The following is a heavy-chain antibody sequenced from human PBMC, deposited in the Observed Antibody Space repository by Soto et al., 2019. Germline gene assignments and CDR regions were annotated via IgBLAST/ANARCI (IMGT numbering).Heavy chain of an antibody. CDR2: IIPILGIA. D-gene: IGHD3-22*01. J-gene: IGHJ3*01. V-gene: IGHV1-69*02. CDR1: GGTFSSYT. CDR3: ARLTYYDDSSR. Sequence: QVQLVQSGAEVKKPGSSVKVSCKASGGTFSSYTISWVRQAPGQGLEWMGRIIPILGIANYAQKFQGRVTLTADKPKGTAYMELSSLRSEDTAVYYFARLTYYDDSSRWGQGTMVTVSS.